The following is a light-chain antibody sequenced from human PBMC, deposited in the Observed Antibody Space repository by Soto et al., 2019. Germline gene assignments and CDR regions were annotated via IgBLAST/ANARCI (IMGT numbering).Light chain of an antibody. J-gene: IGKJ5*01. CDR1: QTISSW. V-gene: IGKV1-5*03. CDR2: KAS. CDR3: QQSHRTPLT. Sequence: DIHMTQSPSTLSGTLGDRVTITFLASQTISSWLAWYQQKPGKAPKLLIYKASTLKSGVPSRFSGSGSGTDFTLTISSLQPEDFATYYCQQSHRTPLTFGQGTRLEIK.